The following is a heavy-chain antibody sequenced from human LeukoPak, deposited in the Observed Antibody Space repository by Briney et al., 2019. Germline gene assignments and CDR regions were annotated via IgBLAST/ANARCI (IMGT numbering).Heavy chain of an antibody. D-gene: IGHD6-13*01. CDR2: IYSGGST. CDR3: ARSVDSWSRMDV. Sequence: GGSLRLSCAASGFTVSSDYVSWVRQAPGKGLEWVSVIYSGGSTYYADSVKGRFTISRDNSKNTVYLQMNSLRAEDAAVYYCARSVDSWSRMDVWGQGTRVTVSS. CDR1: GFTVSSDY. J-gene: IGHJ6*02. V-gene: IGHV3-53*01.